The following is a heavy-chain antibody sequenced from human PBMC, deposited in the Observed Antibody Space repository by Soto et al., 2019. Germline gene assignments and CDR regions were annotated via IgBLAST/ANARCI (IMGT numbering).Heavy chain of an antibody. D-gene: IGHD6-19*01. V-gene: IGHV1-18*04. Sequence: QVQLVQSGPEVKKPGASVKVSCKASGYTFTNHGISWVRQAPGQGLEWVGWISGYNANTKYAQKFQGRVTMSTDTSTNTAYMELRSLRSDDTAIYYCARAVGIAVTGLDLWGPGTVVTVS. CDR2: ISGYNANT. CDR1: GYTFTNHG. CDR3: ARAVGIAVTGLDL. J-gene: IGHJ5*02.